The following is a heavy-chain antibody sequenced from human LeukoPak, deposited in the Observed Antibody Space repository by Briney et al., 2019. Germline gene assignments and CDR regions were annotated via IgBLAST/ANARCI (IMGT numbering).Heavy chain of an antibody. CDR3: ARETGLVGWGPAAIRRPQGY. V-gene: IGHV3-23*01. CDR1: GFTFSSYA. D-gene: IGHD2-2*02. J-gene: IGHJ4*02. CDR2: ISSNGAST. Sequence: PGGSLRLSCAASGFTFSSYAMSWVRQAPGKGLEWVSGISSNGASTYYVDSVKGRFTISRDNAKNSLYLQMNSLRAEDTAVYYCARETGLVGWGPAAIRRPQGYWGQGTLVTVSS.